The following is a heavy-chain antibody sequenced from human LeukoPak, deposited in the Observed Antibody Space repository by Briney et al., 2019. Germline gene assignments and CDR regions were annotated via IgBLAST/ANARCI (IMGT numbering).Heavy chain of an antibody. CDR1: GGSISSYY. CDR3: ARVKVVPAAMYDY. J-gene: IGHJ4*02. CDR2: ICYSGST. V-gene: IGHV4-59*01. D-gene: IGHD2-2*01. Sequence: SETLSLTCTVSGGSISSYYWSWIRQPPGKGLEWIGYICYSGSTNYNPSLKSRVTISVDTSKNQFSLKLSSVTAADTAVYYCARVKVVPAAMYDYWGQGTLVTVSS.